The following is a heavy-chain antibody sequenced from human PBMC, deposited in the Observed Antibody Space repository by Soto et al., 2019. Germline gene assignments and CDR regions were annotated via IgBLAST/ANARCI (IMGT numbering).Heavy chain of an antibody. CDR3: AKVFYYYDSSGYYYFDY. Sequence: PRGVLRVTCAASVFTFSSYEVSWVREAPGKGPEWISSISGSGSTIYYADAVKGRFTISRDNSKNTLYLQMSSLRAEDTAVYYCAKVFYYYDSSGYYYFDYWGQGTLVTVSS. D-gene: IGHD3-22*01. CDR1: VFTFSSYE. CDR2: ISGSGSTI. J-gene: IGHJ4*02. V-gene: IGHV3-23*01.